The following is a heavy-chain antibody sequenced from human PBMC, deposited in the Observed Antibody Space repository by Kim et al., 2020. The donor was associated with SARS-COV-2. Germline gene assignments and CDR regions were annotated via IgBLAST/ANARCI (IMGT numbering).Heavy chain of an antibody. D-gene: IGHD3-10*01. CDR2: IKSKTDGGTT. Sequence: GGSLRLSCAASGFTFSNAWMSWVRQAPGKGLEWVGRIKSKTDGGTTDYAAPVKGRFTISRDDSKNTLYLQMNSLKTEDTAVYYCTTDSPTMVRGATNYYYYGMDVWGQGTTVTVAS. CDR1: GFTFSNAW. V-gene: IGHV3-15*01. CDR3: TTDSPTMVRGATNYYYYGMDV. J-gene: IGHJ6*02.